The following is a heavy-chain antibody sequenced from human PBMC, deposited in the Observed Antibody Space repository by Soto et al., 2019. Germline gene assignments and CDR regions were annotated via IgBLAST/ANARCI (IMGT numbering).Heavy chain of an antibody. CDR1: GGAFSSDA. CDR3: ARGIQLWNWFDP. D-gene: IGHD5-18*01. V-gene: IGHV1-69*01. J-gene: IGHJ5*02. Sequence: SVKVPCTASGGAFSSDAISWVRQAPGQGLEWMGGIIPIFGTANYAQKFQGRVTITADESMSTAYMELSSLRSEDTAVYYCARGIQLWNWFDPWGQGTLVTVSS. CDR2: IIPIFGTA.